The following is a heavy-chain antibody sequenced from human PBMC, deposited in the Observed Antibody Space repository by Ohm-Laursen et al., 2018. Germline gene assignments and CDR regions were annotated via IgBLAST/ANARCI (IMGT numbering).Heavy chain of an antibody. CDR1: GFSLSTSGMC. Sequence: TQTLTLTCTFSGFSLSTSGMCVSWIRQPPGKALEWLARIDWDDDKYYSTSLKTRLTISKDTSKNQVVLTMTNMDPVDTATYYCARGGSYCQYFDYWGQGTLVTVSS. CDR2: IDWDDDK. D-gene: IGHD1-26*01. J-gene: IGHJ4*02. CDR3: ARGGSYCQYFDY. V-gene: IGHV2-70*11.